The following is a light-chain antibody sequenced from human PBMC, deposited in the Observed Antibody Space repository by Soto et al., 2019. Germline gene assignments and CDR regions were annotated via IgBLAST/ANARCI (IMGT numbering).Light chain of an antibody. CDR3: HLYNIWSSIT. V-gene: IGKV3-15*01. CDR1: QSVSSN. Sequence: EIVMTQSPATLSVSPWERATRSCSASQSVSSNLGWDQQRPGQAPRLLIYGASTRANGIPARFSDSGSGTEFTINISSMQSEDSPVYYCHLYNIWSSITFGKVTRLEIK. J-gene: IGKJ5*01. CDR2: GAS.